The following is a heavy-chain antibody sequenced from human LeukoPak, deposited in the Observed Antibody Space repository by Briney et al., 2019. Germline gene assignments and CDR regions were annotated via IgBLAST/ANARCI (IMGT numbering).Heavy chain of an antibody. D-gene: IGHD3-3*01. V-gene: IGHV3-11*04. CDR2: ISSSGSTI. CDR1: GFTFSNAW. CDR3: ARNYDFWSGSHPFDY. Sequence: GGSLRLSCAASGFTFSNAWMSWVRQAPGKGLEWVSYISSSGSTIYYADSVKGRFTISRDNAKNSLYLQMNSLRAEDTAVYYCARNYDFWSGSHPFDYWGQGTLVTVSS. J-gene: IGHJ4*02.